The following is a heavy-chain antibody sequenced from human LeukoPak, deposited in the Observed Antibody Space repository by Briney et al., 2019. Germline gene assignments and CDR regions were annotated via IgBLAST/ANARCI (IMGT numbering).Heavy chain of an antibody. J-gene: IGHJ6*03. Sequence: GGSLRLSCAASGFTFSSYGMTWVRQAPGKGLEWVSYISSSSSTIYYADAVKGRFTISRDNAKNSLYLQMNSLRAEDTAVYYCARRIAVAPKMYYYYYMDVWGKGTTVTVSS. CDR3: ARRIAVAPKMYYYYYMDV. CDR2: ISSSSSTI. D-gene: IGHD6-19*01. V-gene: IGHV3-48*04. CDR1: GFTFSSYG.